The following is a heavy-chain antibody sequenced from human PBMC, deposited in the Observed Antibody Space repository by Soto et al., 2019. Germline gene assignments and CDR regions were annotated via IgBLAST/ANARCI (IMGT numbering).Heavy chain of an antibody. CDR2: ISGYNGNT. V-gene: IGHV1-18*04. J-gene: IGHJ4*02. CDR1: GYSFTSYG. D-gene: IGHD2-15*01. Sequence: QVKLVQSGAEVKKPGASVKVSCKASGYSFTSYGISWVRQAPGQGPEWMGWISGYNGNTNYAQKFQGRVTMTTDTYTSTAYMELRSLRSDDTAVYYCARDVRGYCSGGSCSAVYWGQGTLVTVSS. CDR3: ARDVRGYCSGGSCSAVY.